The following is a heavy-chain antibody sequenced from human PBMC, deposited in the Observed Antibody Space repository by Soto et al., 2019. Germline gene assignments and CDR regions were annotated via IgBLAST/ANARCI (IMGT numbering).Heavy chain of an antibody. V-gene: IGHV5-10-1*03. CDR3: ARWRAPRIQPLIGYYYYGMDV. Sequence: EVQLVQSGAEVKKPGESLRISCKGSGYSFTSYWISWVRQMPGKGLEWMGRIDPSDSYTNYSPSFQGHVTISADKSISTAYLQWSSLKASDTAMYYCARWRAPRIQPLIGYYYYGMDVWGQGTTVTVSS. CDR2: IDPSDSYT. J-gene: IGHJ6*02. CDR1: GYSFTSYW. D-gene: IGHD5-18*01.